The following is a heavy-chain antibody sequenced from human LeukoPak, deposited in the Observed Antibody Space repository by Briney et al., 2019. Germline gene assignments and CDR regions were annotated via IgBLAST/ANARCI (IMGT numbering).Heavy chain of an antibody. J-gene: IGHJ5*02. CDR1: GFTFSANA. V-gene: IGHV3-23*01. D-gene: IGHD4-17*01. CDR3: AKDQRLRGVNWFDP. CDR2: ISGSGTTT. Sequence: TGGSLRLSCAASGFTFSANAMSWVRQAPGKGLAWVSGISGSGTTTYYADSVRGRFTISRDNSKNTLYLQMNSLRVEDTAVYYCAKDQRLRGVNWFDPWGQGTLVTVSS.